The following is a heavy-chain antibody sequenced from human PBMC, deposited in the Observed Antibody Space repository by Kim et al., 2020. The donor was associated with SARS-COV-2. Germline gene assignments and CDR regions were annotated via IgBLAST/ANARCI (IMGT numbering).Heavy chain of an antibody. CDR1: GGSVSSDNYY. J-gene: IGHJ3*02. CDR2: LYNSGST. CDR3: ARVPFNFD. V-gene: IGHV4-61*01. Sequence: SETLSLTCTVSGGSVSSDNYYWTWIRQPPGKGLEWIGNLYNSGSTKYNPSLKGRVTITADTFKNQFSLTLTSVTDADTAAFYCARVPFNFD.